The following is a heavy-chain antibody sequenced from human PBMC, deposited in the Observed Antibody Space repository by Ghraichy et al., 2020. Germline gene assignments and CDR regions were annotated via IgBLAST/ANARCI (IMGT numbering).Heavy chain of an antibody. Sequence: GESLNISCSASGLIVSSSYLSWVRQVPGKGLEWVSHIYSGGSTRYAESVRGRFTISRDNSKNTLYLQMDSLRAEDTAVYYCAASPSYSVYYFAMAVWGQGTTVTVSS. CDR1: GLIVSSSY. D-gene: IGHD6-13*01. CDR3: AASPSYSVYYFAMAV. J-gene: IGHJ6*02. CDR2: IYSGGST. V-gene: IGHV3-53*01.